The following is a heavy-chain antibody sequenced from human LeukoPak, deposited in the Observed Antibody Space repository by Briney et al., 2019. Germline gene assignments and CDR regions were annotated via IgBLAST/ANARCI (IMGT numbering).Heavy chain of an antibody. Sequence: GGSLRLSCAASGFIFSSYWMSWVRQAPGKGLKWVANIKQDGSEKYYVDSVKGRFTISRDNAKNSLYLQMNSLRAEDTAVYYCARGFRWFDPWGQGTLVTVSS. V-gene: IGHV3-7*01. CDR3: ARGFRWFDP. CDR1: GFIFSSYW. J-gene: IGHJ5*02. CDR2: IKQDGSEK.